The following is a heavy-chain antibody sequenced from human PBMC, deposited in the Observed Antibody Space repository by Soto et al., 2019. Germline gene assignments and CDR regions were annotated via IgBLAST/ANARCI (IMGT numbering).Heavy chain of an antibody. CDR3: VKAREYYGAGYDY. CDR1: GFSFNPYA. J-gene: IGHJ4*02. CDR2: ITGSGGGT. D-gene: IGHD3-10*01. Sequence: EVQLLESGGGLVQPGGSRRLSCAASGFSFNPYAMGWVRQAPGKGLEWVSGITGSGGGTYYADSVKGRFTISRYNSKKTLFVQINSLRAEDTAVSHCVKAREYYGAGYDYWGQGALVTVSS. V-gene: IGHV3-23*01.